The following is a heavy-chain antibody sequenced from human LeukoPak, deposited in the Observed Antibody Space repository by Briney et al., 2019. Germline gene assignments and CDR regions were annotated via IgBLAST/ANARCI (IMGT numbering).Heavy chain of an antibody. Sequence: PSETLSLTCTVSGGSISSSSYYWGWIRQPPGKGLEWIGNIYYTGSTYYNPSLKSRVTISVDTSKNQFSLKLRSVTAADTAVYYCARDLGFGYFDYWGQGTLVTVSS. CDR3: ARDLGFGYFDY. J-gene: IGHJ4*02. CDR1: GGSISSSSYY. V-gene: IGHV4-39*07. CDR2: IYYTGST. D-gene: IGHD3-16*01.